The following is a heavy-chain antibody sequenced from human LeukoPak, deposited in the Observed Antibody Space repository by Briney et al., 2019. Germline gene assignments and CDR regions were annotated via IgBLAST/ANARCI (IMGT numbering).Heavy chain of an antibody. CDR2: ITWNGDSI. CDR3: ARAEVEGSWSTFHYFYGMDV. V-gene: IGHV3-9*01. D-gene: IGHD6-13*01. CDR1: GFTFDDYA. J-gene: IGHJ6*02. Sequence: PGGSLRLSCAASGFTFDDYAMHWVRQAPGKGLEWVSGITWNGDSIGYADSVKGRFTISRDNANASVFLKLSSLRAEDTGVYYCARAEVEGSWSTFHYFYGMDVWGQGTTVTVSS.